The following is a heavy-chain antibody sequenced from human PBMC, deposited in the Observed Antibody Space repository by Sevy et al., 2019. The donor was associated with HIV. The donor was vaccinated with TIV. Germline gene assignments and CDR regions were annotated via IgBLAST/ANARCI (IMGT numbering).Heavy chain of an antibody. Sequence: GESLKISCTGSGFTFGDYAMSWFRQAPGMGLEWVGFIRSKDYGGATEYAASVKGRFTISRDDSKSIADLQMNSLKTEDTAVYYCTRGYYYVSSGYSDYWGQGTLVTVSS. CDR2: IRSKDYGGAT. J-gene: IGHJ4*02. D-gene: IGHD3-22*01. CDR1: GFTFGDYA. V-gene: IGHV3-49*03. CDR3: TRGYYYVSSGYSDY.